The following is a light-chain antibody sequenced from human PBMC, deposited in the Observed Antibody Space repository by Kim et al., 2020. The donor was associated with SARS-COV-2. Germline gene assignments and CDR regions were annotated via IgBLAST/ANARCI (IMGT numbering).Light chain of an antibody. CDR3: QVWDNGSDHVI. J-gene: IGLJ2*01. CDR2: YDS. V-gene: IGLV3-21*04. Sequence: APGQTAMITCGGNDVGGKGVNWYQQRPGQAPVLVSYYDSVRPSGTPERFSGSKSGNTATLTISRSEAGDEADYYCQVWDNGSDHVIFGGGTQLTVL. CDR1: DVGGKG.